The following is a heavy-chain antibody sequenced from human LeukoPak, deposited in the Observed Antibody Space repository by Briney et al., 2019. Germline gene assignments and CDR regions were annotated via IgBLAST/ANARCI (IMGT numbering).Heavy chain of an antibody. CDR2: ISYDGSNK. D-gene: IGHD1-14*01. CDR3: AREVNSAGFDD. CDR1: GFTFSSYA. Sequence: GGSLRLSCAASGFTFSSYAMHWVRQAPGKGLEWVAVISYDGSNKYYADSVKGRFTISRDNSKNTLYLQMNSLRAEDTAVYYCAREVNSAGFDDWGQGTLVTVAS. V-gene: IGHV3-30*04. J-gene: IGHJ4*02.